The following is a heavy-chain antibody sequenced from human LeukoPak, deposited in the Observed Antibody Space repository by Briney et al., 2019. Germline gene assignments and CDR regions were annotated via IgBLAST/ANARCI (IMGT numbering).Heavy chain of an antibody. V-gene: IGHV3-21*01. D-gene: IGHD3-3*01. J-gene: IGHJ4*02. Sequence: GGSLRLSCAASGFTFSNHDMNWVRQAPGKGLEWVSSISSSSSYIYYADSVKGRFTISRDNAENSLYLQMNSLRAEDTAVYYCARARITIFGVVSYDFDYWGQGTLVTVSS. CDR2: ISSSSSYI. CDR1: GFTFSNHD. CDR3: ARARITIFGVVSYDFDY.